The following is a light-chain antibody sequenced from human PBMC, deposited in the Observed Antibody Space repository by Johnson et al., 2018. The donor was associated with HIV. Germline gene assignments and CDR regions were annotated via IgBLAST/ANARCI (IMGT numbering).Light chain of an antibody. Sequence: QSILTQPPSVSAAPGQTVNISCSGNVSNIESYFVSWYQQLPGAAPTLLIYEDNKRPSGIPDRFSGSKSGATATLGITGLQTADEADYYCGIWDASLSPLYVFGTGTTITVL. CDR3: GIWDASLSPLYV. CDR2: EDN. CDR1: VSNIESYF. J-gene: IGLJ1*01. V-gene: IGLV1-51*02.